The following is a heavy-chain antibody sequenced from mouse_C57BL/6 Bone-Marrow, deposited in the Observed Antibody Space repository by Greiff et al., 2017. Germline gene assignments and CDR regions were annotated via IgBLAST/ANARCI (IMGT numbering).Heavy chain of an antibody. D-gene: IGHD1-1*01. CDR3: DHITTVVAALSYWYFDV. V-gene: IGHV14-4*01. CDR2: IDPENGDT. Sequence: EVQLQQSGAELARPGASVKLSCTASGFNIKDDYMHWVKQRPEQGLEWIGWIDPENGDTEYASKFQGKANLTADTSSNTAYLQLSSLTCEDTAVYYCDHITTVVAALSYWYFDVWGTGTAVTVSS. J-gene: IGHJ1*03. CDR1: GFNIKDDY.